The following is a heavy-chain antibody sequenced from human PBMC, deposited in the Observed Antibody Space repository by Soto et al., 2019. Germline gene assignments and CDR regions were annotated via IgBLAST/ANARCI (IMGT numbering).Heavy chain of an antibody. CDR2: IYWDDDK. CDR1: GFSLSTSGVG. J-gene: IGHJ1*01. Sequence: QITLKESGPTLVKPTQTLTLTCTFSGFSLSTSGVGVGWIRQPPGKALEWLALIYWDDDKRYSPSLKSRLTIXXDXSRXQVVLTMTNMDPVDTATYYCAHSITFSSRPEYFQHWGQGTLVTVSS. CDR3: AHSITFSSRPEYFQH. V-gene: IGHV2-5*02. D-gene: IGHD6-13*01.